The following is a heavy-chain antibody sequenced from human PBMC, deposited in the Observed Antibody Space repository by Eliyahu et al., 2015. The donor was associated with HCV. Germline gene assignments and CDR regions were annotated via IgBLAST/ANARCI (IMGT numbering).Heavy chain of an antibody. D-gene: IGHD1-7*01. CDR2: INSDVSST. V-gene: IGHV3-74*01. CDR3: TRGHGNWKYFDNSGMDV. Sequence: EVQLVESGGGLVQPGGSLRLSCSASGFTFSXYWMHWVRQAPGKGLVWVSRINSDVSSTTYADSVKGRFTISRDNAKNTLYLQMNSLRAEDTAVYYCTRGHGNWKYFDNSGMDVWGKGTTVTVSS. CDR1: GFTFSXYW. J-gene: IGHJ6*04.